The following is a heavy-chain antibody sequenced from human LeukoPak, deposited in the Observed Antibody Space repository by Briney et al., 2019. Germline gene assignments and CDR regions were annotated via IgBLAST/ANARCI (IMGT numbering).Heavy chain of an antibody. CDR1: GGTFSSYA. Sequence: SCKASGGTFSSYAMHWVRQAPGKGLGYVSAISSNGGSTYYADSVKGRFTISRDNSKNTLYLQMSSLRAEDTAVYYCVTDRRGILVRGTTFDYWGQGTLVTVSS. J-gene: IGHJ4*02. CDR3: VTDRRGILVRGTTFDY. V-gene: IGHV3-64D*06. D-gene: IGHD3-10*01. CDR2: ISSNGGST.